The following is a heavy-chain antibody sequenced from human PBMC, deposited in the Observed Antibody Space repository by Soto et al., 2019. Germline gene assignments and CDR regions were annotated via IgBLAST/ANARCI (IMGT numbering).Heavy chain of an antibody. Sequence: GESLKISCKGSGYSFTSYWIGWVRQMPGKGLEWMGIIYPGDSDTRYSPSFQGQVTISADKSISTAYLQWSSLKASDTAMYYCARRVRGLTGPDDAFDIWGQGTMVTVSS. CDR1: GYSFTSYW. CDR3: ARRVRGLTGPDDAFDI. J-gene: IGHJ3*02. D-gene: IGHD1-20*01. V-gene: IGHV5-51*01. CDR2: IYPGDSDT.